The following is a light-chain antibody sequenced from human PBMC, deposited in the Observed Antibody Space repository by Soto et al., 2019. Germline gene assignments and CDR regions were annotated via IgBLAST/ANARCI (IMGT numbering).Light chain of an antibody. CDR3: QQYNNWSRT. J-gene: IGKJ1*01. CDR1: LTVVTN. V-gene: IGKV3-15*01. Sequence: EIVLTQSPATLSVSPGERVTFFCRAGLTVVTNLAWYQQRPGQAPRLLIYDASTRATGVPARFSGSGSGRDFSVTISSLQSEDSAVYYCQQYNNWSRTFGQGTRVEIK. CDR2: DAS.